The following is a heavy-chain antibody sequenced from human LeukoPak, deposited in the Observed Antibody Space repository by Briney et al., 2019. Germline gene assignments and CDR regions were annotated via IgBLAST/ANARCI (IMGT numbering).Heavy chain of an antibody. D-gene: IGHD3-3*01. CDR1: GGSISSYY. Sequence: SETLSLTCTVSGGSISSYYWGWIRQPPGKGLEWIGSIYYSGSTYYNPSLKSRVTISVDTSKNQFSLKLSSVTAADTAVYYCARGLSGLFPFDYWGQGTLVTVSS. CDR3: ARGLSGLFPFDY. J-gene: IGHJ4*02. V-gene: IGHV4-39*07. CDR2: IYYSGST.